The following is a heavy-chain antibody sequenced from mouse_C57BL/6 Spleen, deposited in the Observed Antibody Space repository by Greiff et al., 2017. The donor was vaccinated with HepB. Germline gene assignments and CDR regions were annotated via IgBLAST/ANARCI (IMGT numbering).Heavy chain of an antibody. CDR3: ARGYYGSSLYAMDY. CDR2: IYPGSGNT. CDR1: GYTFTDYY. D-gene: IGHD1-1*01. J-gene: IGHJ4*01. V-gene: IGHV1-76*01. Sequence: QVQLQQPGAELVRPGASVKLSCKASGYTFTDYYINWVKQRPGQGLEWIARIYPGSGNTYYNEKFKGKATLTAEKSSSTAYMQLSSLTSEDSAVYFCARGYYGSSLYAMDYWGQGTSVTVSS.